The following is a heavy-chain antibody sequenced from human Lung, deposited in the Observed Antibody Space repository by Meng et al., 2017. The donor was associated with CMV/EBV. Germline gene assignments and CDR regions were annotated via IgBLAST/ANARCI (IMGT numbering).Heavy chain of an antibody. V-gene: IGHV1-8*01. Sequence: ASXXVSXKPSGYTFTSYDISWVRQAPGQGLEWMGWMNPNSGNTDSAQNFQGRVTMTRNTSISTAYMELSSLRSEDTAVYYCARAVYCIGTTCSFYPMDVWXQGTTVTVSS. CDR1: GYTFTSYD. J-gene: IGHJ6*02. CDR3: ARAVYCIGTTCSFYPMDV. D-gene: IGHD2-2*01. CDR2: MNPNSGNT.